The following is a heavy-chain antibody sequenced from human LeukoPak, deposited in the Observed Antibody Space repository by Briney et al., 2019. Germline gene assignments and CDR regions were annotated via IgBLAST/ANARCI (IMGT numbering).Heavy chain of an antibody. CDR1: GFTFSSYA. J-gene: IGHJ4*02. Sequence: GGSLRLSCAASGFTFSSYAMSWVRQAPGKGLEWVSAISGSGGSTYYADSVKGRFTISRDNSKNTLYLQMNSLRAEDTAVYYCAKLGRATSSPRHDYWGQGTLVTVSS. CDR2: ISGSGGST. V-gene: IGHV3-23*01. CDR3: AKLGRATSSPRHDY. D-gene: IGHD6-13*01.